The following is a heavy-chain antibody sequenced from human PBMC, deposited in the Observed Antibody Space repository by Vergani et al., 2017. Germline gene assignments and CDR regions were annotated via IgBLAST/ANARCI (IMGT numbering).Heavy chain of an antibody. CDR1: GFSLTTSGEG. V-gene: IGHV2-5*01. D-gene: IGHD6-25*01. CDR2: IYWNDDK. J-gene: IGHJ4*02. Sequence: QITLKESGPALVKPTQTLTLTCTFSGFSLTTSGEGVGWIRQPPGKALEWLAVIYWNDDKRYSPSLKRRLTITKDNSKNQVVLTVTNMDPVDTATYYCARGPSWDYFDYWGQGTLVTVSS. CDR3: ARGPSWDYFDY.